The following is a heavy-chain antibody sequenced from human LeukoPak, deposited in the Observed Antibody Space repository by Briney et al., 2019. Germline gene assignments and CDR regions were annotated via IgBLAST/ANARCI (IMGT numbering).Heavy chain of an antibody. CDR2: IRYSGST. V-gene: IGHV4-59*01. D-gene: IGHD4-17*01. CDR1: GGSISSYD. CDR3: ARYGSAHWFDP. Sequence: PSETLSLTCTVSGGSISSYDWSWIRQPPGKGLEWIGFIRYSGSTNYNPSLKSRVTISVDTSKNQFSLRLTSVTAADTAVYYCARYGSAHWFDPGGEGTLITVSS. J-gene: IGHJ5*02.